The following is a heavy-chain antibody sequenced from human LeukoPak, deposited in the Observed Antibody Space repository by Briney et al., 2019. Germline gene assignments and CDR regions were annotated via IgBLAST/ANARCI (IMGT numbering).Heavy chain of an antibody. CDR2: ISGSGSTI. CDR1: GFTFSSYA. V-gene: IGHV3-23*01. Sequence: HAGGSLRLSCAASGFTFSSYAMSWVRQAPGKGLEWVSYISGSGSTIYYADSVKGRFTISRDNSKNTLYLQMNSLRAEDRAVYYCAKPYYYDSSGYYLWGQGPLVNVS. CDR3: AKPYYYDSSGYYL. J-gene: IGHJ4*02. D-gene: IGHD3-22*01.